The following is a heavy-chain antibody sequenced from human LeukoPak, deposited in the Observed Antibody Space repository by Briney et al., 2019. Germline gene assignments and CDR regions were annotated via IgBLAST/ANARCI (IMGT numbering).Heavy chain of an antibody. CDR3: AKDLVAGTLGYFDY. V-gene: IGHV3-23*01. Sequence: GGSLRLSCTASGFTISSYAMSWVRQAPGKGLEWVSGIRDSGDRTHYADSVKGRFTVSRDNSKNTLYLQMNSLRVEDTAVYYCAKDLVAGTLGYFDYWGQGTLVTVSS. CDR1: GFTISSYA. J-gene: IGHJ4*02. D-gene: IGHD6-19*01. CDR2: IRDSGDRT.